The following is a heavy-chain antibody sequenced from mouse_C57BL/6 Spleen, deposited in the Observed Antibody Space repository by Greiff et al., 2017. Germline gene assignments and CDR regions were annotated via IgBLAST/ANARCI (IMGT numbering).Heavy chain of an antibody. Sequence: EVQGVESGGGLVQPGGSMKLSCVASGFTFSNYWMNWVRQSPEKGLEWVAQIRLKSDNYATHYAESVKGRFTISRDDSKSSVYLQMNNLRAEDTGIYYCTGGYYGLYWYFDVWGTGTTVTVSS. D-gene: IGHD2-1*01. J-gene: IGHJ1*03. CDR1: GFTFSNYW. CDR3: TGGYYGLYWYFDV. V-gene: IGHV6-3*01. CDR2: IRLKSDNYAT.